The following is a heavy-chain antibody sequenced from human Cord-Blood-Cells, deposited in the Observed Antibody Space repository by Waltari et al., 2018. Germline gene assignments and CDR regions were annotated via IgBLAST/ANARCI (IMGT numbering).Heavy chain of an antibody. D-gene: IGHD6-13*01. Sequence: QVQLQQWGAGLLKPSETLSLTCAVYGGSFSGYYWRWTRQPPGKGLEWIGEINHSGSTNYNTSLKSRVTISVDTSKNQFSLKLSSVTAADTAVYYCARGRIAPDYWGQGTLVTVSS. CDR3: ARGRIAPDY. CDR1: GGSFSGYY. V-gene: IGHV4-34*01. CDR2: INHSGST. J-gene: IGHJ4*02.